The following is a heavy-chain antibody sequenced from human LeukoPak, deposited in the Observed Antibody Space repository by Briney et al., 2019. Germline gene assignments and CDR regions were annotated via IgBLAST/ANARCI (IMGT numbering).Heavy chain of an antibody. CDR2: IIPLFGIA. CDR1: GGTFSSYA. V-gene: IGHV1-69*10. D-gene: IGHD2-15*01. J-gene: IGHJ5*02. Sequence: ASVKVSCKASGGTFSSYAISWVRQAPGQRLEWMGRIIPLFGIANYAQKFQGRVTITADKSTSTAYMELSSLRSEDTAVYYCALRYCSGGSCYSGAWFDPWGQGTLVTVSS. CDR3: ALRYCSGGSCYSGAWFDP.